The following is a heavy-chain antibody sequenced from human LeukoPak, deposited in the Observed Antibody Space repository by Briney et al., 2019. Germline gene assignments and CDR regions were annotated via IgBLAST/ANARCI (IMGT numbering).Heavy chain of an antibody. CDR2: IRYDGTKK. V-gene: IGHV3-30*02. Sequence: GGSLRLSCVAAGFTFSDYGMHWVRQAPGKGLEWVAFIRYDGTKKYYADSVKGRFTISRDDSKNTVYLQMYSLRPEDTAVYYCAKASGRSAYGLDYWGKETLVTVFS. J-gene: IGHJ4*02. CDR3: AKASGRSAYGLDY. CDR1: GFTFSDYG. D-gene: IGHD3-16*01.